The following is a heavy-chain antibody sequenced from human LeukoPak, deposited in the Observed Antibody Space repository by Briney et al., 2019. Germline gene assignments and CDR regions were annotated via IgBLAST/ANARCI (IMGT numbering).Heavy chain of an antibody. J-gene: IGHJ4*02. CDR3: ARGRNYYNSYDS. CDR1: GGSIDNHY. D-gene: IGHD3-10*01. CDR2: IYYTGTT. V-gene: IGHV4-59*11. Sequence: SETLSLTCTVSGGSIDNHYWSWLRQSPEKGLEWIAHIYYTGTTYYNPSLKSRVTISVDTSNNYFALNMRSVTAADTAVYYCARGRNYYNSYDSWGEGTLVTVSS.